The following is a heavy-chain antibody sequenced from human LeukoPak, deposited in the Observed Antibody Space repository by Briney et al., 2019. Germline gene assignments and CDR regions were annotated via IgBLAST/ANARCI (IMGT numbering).Heavy chain of an antibody. CDR2: IKQDGSEK. Sequence: PGGSLRLSCEASGFTFSSYWMSWVRQAPGKGLEWVVHIKQDGSEKYYVDSVKGRFTISRDNAKNSLYLQMNSLRAEDTAVYYCARDKYYYDSGSSFFNYWGQGTLVTVSS. D-gene: IGHD3-10*01. CDR3: ARDKYYYDSGSSFFNY. J-gene: IGHJ4*02. V-gene: IGHV3-7*01. CDR1: GFTFSSYW.